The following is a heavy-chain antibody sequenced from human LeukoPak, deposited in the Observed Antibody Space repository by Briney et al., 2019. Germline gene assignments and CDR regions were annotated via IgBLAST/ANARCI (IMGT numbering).Heavy chain of an antibody. CDR2: IYYSGST. CDR3: ARVRIDCSSTSCYHGSFDY. J-gene: IGHJ4*02. Sequence: SETLSLTCTVSGGSISSGGYYWSWIRQHPGKGLEWIGYIYYSGSTYYNPSLKSRVTISVDTSKSQFSLKLSSVTAADTAVYYCARVRIDCSSTSCYHGSFDYWGQGTLVTVSS. CDR1: GGSISSGGYY. V-gene: IGHV4-31*03. D-gene: IGHD2-2*01.